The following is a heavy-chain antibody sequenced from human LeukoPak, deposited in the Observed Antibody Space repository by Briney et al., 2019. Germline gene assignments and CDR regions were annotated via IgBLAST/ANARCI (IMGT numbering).Heavy chain of an antibody. D-gene: IGHD3-10*01. Sequence: GASVTVSCKTSGYTLSDYGLTWVRQAPGQGLEWLGWVTGFNGKTNYARRVEDRLILTTDTSTSTGTLDLRGLRADDTAVYYCARVGNSGEFDFWGQGTLVTVSS. CDR1: GYTLSDYG. CDR3: ARVGNSGEFDF. CDR2: VTGFNGKT. J-gene: IGHJ4*02. V-gene: IGHV1-18*01.